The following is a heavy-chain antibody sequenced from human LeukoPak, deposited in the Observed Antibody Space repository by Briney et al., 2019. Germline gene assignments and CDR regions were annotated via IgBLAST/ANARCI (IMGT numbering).Heavy chain of an antibody. Sequence: SETLSLTCTVSGGSISSSSYYWGWIRQPPGKGLEWIGRIYTSGSTNYNPSLKSRVTISGDTSKNQFSLKLNSVTAADTAVYYCARGGDAAPFDFWGQGTLVTVSS. CDR2: IYTSGST. CDR3: ARGGDAAPFDF. J-gene: IGHJ4*02. V-gene: IGHV4-39*07. CDR1: GGSISSSSYY. D-gene: IGHD5-12*01.